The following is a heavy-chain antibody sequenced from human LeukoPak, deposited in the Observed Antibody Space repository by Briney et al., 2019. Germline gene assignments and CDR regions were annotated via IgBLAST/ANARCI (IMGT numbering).Heavy chain of an antibody. CDR2: ISTSSSYI. V-gene: IGHV3-21*01. CDR1: GFTFSSYW. Sequence: GGSLRLSCAASGFTFSSYWMNWVRQAPGKGLEWVSFISTSSSYIYYADSVKGRFTISRDNAKNSLYLQMNSLRAEDTAVYYCARASSSWYYFDYWGQGTLVTVSS. J-gene: IGHJ4*02. D-gene: IGHD6-13*01. CDR3: ARASSSWYYFDY.